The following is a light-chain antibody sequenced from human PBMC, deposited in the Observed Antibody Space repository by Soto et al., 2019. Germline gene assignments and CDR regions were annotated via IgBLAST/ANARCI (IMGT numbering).Light chain of an antibody. V-gene: IGKV1-39*01. J-gene: IGKJ1*01. Sequence: IQMTQSPSSLSASVGDGVTLTCRASHTIATYLNWYQQKPGQVPEVLIYGASRLHVGVPSRFTGSGYGTDFTLTINNLQPEDFAIYYCQQYHRYSTFGQGTRVDIK. CDR3: QQYHRYST. CDR2: GAS. CDR1: HTIATY.